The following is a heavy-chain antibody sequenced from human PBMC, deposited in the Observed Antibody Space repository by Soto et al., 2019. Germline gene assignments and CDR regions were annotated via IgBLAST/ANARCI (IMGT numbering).Heavy chain of an antibody. J-gene: IGHJ6*02. CDR3: AKDLGDYYYGMDV. V-gene: IGHV3-9*01. CDR2: ISWNSGSI. CDR1: GFTFDDYA. Sequence: LRLSCAASGFTFDDYAMHWVRQAPGKGLEWVSGISWNSGSIGYADSVKGRFTISRDNAKNSLYLQMNSLRAEDTALYYCAKDLGDYYYGMDVWGQGTTVTVS.